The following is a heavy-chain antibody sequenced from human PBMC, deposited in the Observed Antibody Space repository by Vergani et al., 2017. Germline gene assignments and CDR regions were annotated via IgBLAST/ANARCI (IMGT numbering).Heavy chain of an antibody. CDR1: GYTFTSYG. CDR3: ARVPLGGIAARPYYYGMDV. CDR2: ISAYNGNT. V-gene: IGHV1-18*01. D-gene: IGHD6-6*01. J-gene: IGHJ6*02. Sequence: QVQLVQSGAEVKKPGASVKVSCKASGYTFTSYGISWVRQAPGQGLEWMGWISAYNGNTNYAQKLQGRVTMTTDTSTSTAYMELRSLRSDDTAVSYCARVPLGGIAARPYYYGMDVWGQGTTVTVSS.